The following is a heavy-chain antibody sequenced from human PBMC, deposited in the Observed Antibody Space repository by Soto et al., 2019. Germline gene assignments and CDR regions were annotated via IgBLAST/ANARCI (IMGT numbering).Heavy chain of an antibody. CDR3: TTVMVRGVFDY. V-gene: IGHV3-15*01. D-gene: IGHD3-10*01. CDR1: GFTFSNAW. J-gene: IGHJ4*02. CDR2: IKSKTDGGPT. Sequence: GSLRLSRAASGFTFSNAWKSWVRQAPGKGLEWVGRIKSKTDGGPTDYAAPVKGRFTISRDESKNTLYLQMNNMKNEDTAVYYCTTVMVRGVFDYWGQVTLVTVSS.